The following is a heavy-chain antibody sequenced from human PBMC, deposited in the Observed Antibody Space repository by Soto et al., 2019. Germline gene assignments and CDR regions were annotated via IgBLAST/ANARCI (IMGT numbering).Heavy chain of an antibody. D-gene: IGHD3-22*01. Sequence: GGSLRLSCAASGFTFSSYGMHWVRQAPGKGLEWVAVISYEGSNKDYADSVKGRFTISRDNSKNTLYLQMNSLRAEDTAVYYCAMGAVSSGYYQGSDYWGQGTLVTVSS. CDR2: ISYEGSNK. CDR3: AMGAVSSGYYQGSDY. J-gene: IGHJ4*02. V-gene: IGHV3-30*03. CDR1: GFTFSSYG.